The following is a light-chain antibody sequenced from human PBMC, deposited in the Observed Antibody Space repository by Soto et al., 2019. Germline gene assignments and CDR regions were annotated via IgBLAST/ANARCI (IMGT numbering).Light chain of an antibody. Sequence: QSALTQPASVSGAPGQSITISCTGTSSDVGTYNYVSWYQQHPGKAPKLMIYEVSNRPSGVSNRFSGSKSGSAASLTISGLQAEDEADHYCSSYSSSSTLLFGGGTKLTVL. CDR3: SSYSSSSTLL. V-gene: IGLV2-14*01. J-gene: IGLJ2*01. CDR1: SSDVGTYNY. CDR2: EVS.